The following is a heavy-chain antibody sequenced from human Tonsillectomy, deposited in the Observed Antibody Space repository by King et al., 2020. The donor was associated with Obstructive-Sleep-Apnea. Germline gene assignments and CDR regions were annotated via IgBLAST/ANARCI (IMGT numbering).Heavy chain of an antibody. Sequence: QLVQSGAEVKKPGASVKVSCKASGYTFTSYGISWVRQAPGQGLEWMGWISGYNGNTNYAQKFQGRVTMSTDTSTSTAYMEVRSLRSDDTAVYYCARVGGYSPLNYFDYWGQGTLVTVSS. D-gene: IGHD4-23*01. V-gene: IGHV1-18*04. CDR3: ARVGGYSPLNYFDY. CDR1: GYTFTSYG. J-gene: IGHJ4*02. CDR2: ISGYNGNT.